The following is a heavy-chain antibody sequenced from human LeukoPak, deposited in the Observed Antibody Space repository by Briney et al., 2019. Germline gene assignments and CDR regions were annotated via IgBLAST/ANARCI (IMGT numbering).Heavy chain of an antibody. CDR2: INQDGSDK. Sequence: GGSLRLSCAASGFTFRTYWMSWVRQAPGKGLEWVANINQDGSDKRYVDSVKGRFTVSRDNVENSLYLQMNTLITEDTALYFSVRLGVPTYFDQWTQGTLVTVSS. V-gene: IGHV3-7*01. J-gene: IGHJ4*02. CDR3: VRLGVPTYFDQ. D-gene: IGHD4/OR15-4a*01. CDR1: GFTFRTYW.